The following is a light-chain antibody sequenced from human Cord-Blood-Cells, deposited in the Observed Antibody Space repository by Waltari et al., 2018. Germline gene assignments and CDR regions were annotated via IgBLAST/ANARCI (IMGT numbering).Light chain of an antibody. CDR2: HYSDSDK. J-gene: IGLJ3*02. V-gene: IGLV5-37*01. CDR3: MIWPSNAV. Sequence: QPVLTQPPSSSASPGESARLTCTLPSDINVGSYNIYXXXQKPRSPPRYLLYHYSDSDKGQGSGVPSRFSGSKDASANTGILLISGLQSEDEADYYCMIWPSNAVFGGGTKLTXL. CDR1: SDINVGSYN.